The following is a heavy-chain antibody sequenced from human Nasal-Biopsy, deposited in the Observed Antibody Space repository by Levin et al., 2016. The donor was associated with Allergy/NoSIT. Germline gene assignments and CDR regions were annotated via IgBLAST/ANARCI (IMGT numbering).Heavy chain of an antibody. D-gene: IGHD3-10*02. CDR1: GFPFSSFS. CDR3: TREMLQLQYMDV. CDR2: MSYDGINK. V-gene: IGHV3-30*03. J-gene: IGHJ6*03. Sequence: GESLKISCAASGFPFSSFSMNWVRQAPGKGLEWVALMSYDGINKHYGDSLKGRFTISRDNSRNILYLQINALKIEDTAIYFCTREMLQLQYMDVWGKGTTVTVSS.